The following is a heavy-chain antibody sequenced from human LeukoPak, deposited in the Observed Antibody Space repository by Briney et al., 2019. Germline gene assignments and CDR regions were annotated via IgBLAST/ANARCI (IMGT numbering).Heavy chain of an antibody. V-gene: IGHV4-4*09. CDR3: AKILGSGVWYGFDI. CDR2: IYTTGRT. Sequence: SETLSLTCSVSGGPIGGDYWSWIRQPPGKALEWIGYIYTTGRTNYDPSLMSRVTISVDTSKNQFSLKLNSVTAADTAVYYCAKILGSGVWYGFDIWGQGTMVTVSS. D-gene: IGHD2-21*01. CDR1: GGPIGGDY. J-gene: IGHJ3*02.